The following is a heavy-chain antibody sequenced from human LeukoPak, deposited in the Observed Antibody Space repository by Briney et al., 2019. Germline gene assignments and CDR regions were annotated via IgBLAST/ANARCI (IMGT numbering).Heavy chain of an antibody. D-gene: IGHD6-19*01. CDR3: AKDMAAVAGTDDQGY. J-gene: IGHJ4*02. CDR1: GFTFSSYG. CDR2: IRYDGSNK. V-gene: IGHV3-30*02. Sequence: GGSLRLSCAASGFTFSSYGMHWVRQAPGKRLEWVAFIRYDGSNKYYADSVKGRFTISRDNSKNTLYLQMNSLRAEDTAVYYCAKDMAAVAGTDDQGYWGQGTLVTVSS.